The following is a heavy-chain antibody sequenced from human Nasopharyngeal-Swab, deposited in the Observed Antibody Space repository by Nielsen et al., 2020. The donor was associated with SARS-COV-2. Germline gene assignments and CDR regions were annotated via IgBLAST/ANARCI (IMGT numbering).Heavy chain of an antibody. Sequence: GESLKISCAASGLTFSDYGMIWVRQAPGKGPEWISYISGGSGTIYYADSVKGRFTISRDNAKNSLYLQMNSLRAEDTAVYYCARGAELGTTGTTGGEDYWGQGTLVTVSS. CDR1: GLTFSDYG. V-gene: IGHV3-48*04. D-gene: IGHD1-1*01. CDR3: ARGAELGTTGTTGGEDY. J-gene: IGHJ4*02. CDR2: ISGGSGTI.